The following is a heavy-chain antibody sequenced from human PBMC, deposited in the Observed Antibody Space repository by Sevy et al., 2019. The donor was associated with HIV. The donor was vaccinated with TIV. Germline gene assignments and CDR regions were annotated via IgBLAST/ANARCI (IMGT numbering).Heavy chain of an antibody. V-gene: IGHV3-21*01. CDR2: ISSSSSYI. J-gene: IGHJ4*02. Sequence: GGSLRLSCAASEFTFSSYSMNWVRQAPGKGLEWVSSISSSSSYIYYADSVKGRFTISRDNAKNSLYLQMNSLRAEDTAVYYCARDGGPECSGGSCYSKKFDYWGQGTLVTVSS. CDR1: EFTFSSYS. CDR3: ARDGGPECSGGSCYSKKFDY. D-gene: IGHD2-15*01.